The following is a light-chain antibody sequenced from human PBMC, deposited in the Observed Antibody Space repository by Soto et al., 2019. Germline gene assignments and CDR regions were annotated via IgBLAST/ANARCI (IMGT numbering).Light chain of an antibody. CDR1: PSVSSY. V-gene: IGKV3-11*01. CDR2: DAS. CDR3: QQRSNWPRT. J-gene: IGKJ1*01. Sequence: EIVLTQSPATLSLSPGERATLSCRASPSVSSYLAWYQQKPGQAPRLLIYDASNRATGIPARFSGSGSETDFTLTISSLEPEDFAVYYCQQRSNWPRTFGQGTKVDIK.